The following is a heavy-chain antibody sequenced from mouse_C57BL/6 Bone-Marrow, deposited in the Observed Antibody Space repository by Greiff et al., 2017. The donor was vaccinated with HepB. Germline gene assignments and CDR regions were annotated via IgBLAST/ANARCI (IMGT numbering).Heavy chain of an antibody. V-gene: IGHV2-6*03. CDR3: ARSRLPSYAMDY. D-gene: IGHD5-5*01. CDR1: GFSLTSYG. CDR2: IWSDGST. Sequence: QVQLQQSGPGLVAPSQSLSITCTVSGFSLTSYGVHWVRQPPGKGLEWLVVIWSDGSTTYNSALKSRLSISKDNSKSQVFLKMNSLQTDDTAMYYCARSRLPSYAMDYWGQGTSVTVSS. J-gene: IGHJ4*01.